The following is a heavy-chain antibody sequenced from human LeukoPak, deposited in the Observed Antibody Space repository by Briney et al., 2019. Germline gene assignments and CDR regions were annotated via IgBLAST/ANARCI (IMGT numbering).Heavy chain of an antibody. Sequence: PGGSLRLSCAASGFTFSSYSMNWVRQAPGKGLEWVSSISSSSSYIYYADSVKGRFTISRDNAKNSLYLQMNSLRAEDTAVYYCASLGVPAAYFDYWGQGTLVTVSS. CDR3: ASLGVPAAYFDY. CDR2: ISSSSSYI. CDR1: GFTFSSYS. J-gene: IGHJ4*02. D-gene: IGHD2-2*01. V-gene: IGHV3-21*01.